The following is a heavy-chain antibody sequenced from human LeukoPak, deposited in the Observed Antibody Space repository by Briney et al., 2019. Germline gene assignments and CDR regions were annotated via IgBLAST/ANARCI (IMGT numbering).Heavy chain of an antibody. CDR1: GDSISNGTYY. D-gene: IGHD3-10*01. CDR3: ARRTGPIDY. J-gene: IGHJ4*02. CDR2: IYSSGTT. V-gene: IGHV4-61*02. Sequence: SETLSLTCIVSGDSISNGTYYWSWIRQPAGKGLEWIGRIYSSGTTNYNPSLKSRVTISADTSKNQFSLKLSSVTAADTAVYYCARRTGPIDYWGQGTLVTVSS.